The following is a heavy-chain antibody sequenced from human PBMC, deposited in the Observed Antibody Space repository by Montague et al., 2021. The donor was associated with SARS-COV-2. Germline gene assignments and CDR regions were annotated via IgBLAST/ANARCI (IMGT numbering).Heavy chain of an antibody. Sequence: SETLSLTCTVSGGSISSYYWSWIRQPPGKGLEWIGYIYYSGSTNYNPSLKSRVTISVDTSKNQFSLKLSSVTAADTAVYYCARVKREYYCGLGVSDYFDYWGQGTLVTVSS. J-gene: IGHJ4*02. CDR2: IYYSGST. V-gene: IGHV4-59*01. CDR3: ARVKREYYCGLGVSDYFDY. CDR1: GGSISSYY. D-gene: IGHD3-10*01.